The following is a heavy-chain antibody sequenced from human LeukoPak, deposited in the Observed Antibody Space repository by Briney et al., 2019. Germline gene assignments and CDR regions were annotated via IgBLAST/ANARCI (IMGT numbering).Heavy chain of an antibody. D-gene: IGHD3-10*01. CDR3: ARRKAILWVGDAFDI. J-gene: IGHJ3*02. CDR2: SSAYNGNT. Sequence: ASVTVSCKSSGYTFTSYGISGVRQAPGQGLEWMGWSSAYNGNTNYAQKIQGKVSITTDTSTSTAYMELKILRSDDTAVYYCARRKAILWVGDAFDIWGQGTMVTVSS. V-gene: IGHV1-18*01. CDR1: GYTFTSYG.